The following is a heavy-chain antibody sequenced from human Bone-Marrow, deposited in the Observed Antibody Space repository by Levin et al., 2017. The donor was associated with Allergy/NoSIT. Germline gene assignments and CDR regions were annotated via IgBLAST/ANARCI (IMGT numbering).Heavy chain of an antibody. J-gene: IGHJ4*02. CDR3: ARSGVAAIPISLYYLDS. CDR1: GYTFTSYG. CDR2: ISPYSGQT. V-gene: IGHV1-18*01. Sequence: GESLKISCKASGYTFTSYGITWIRQAPGQGPEWMGWISPYSGQTRYAQGVLGRVTMTTDANIAYLEVTSLRPDDTAVYFCARSGVAAIPISLYYLDSWGQGTLVTVSS. D-gene: IGHD2-21*02.